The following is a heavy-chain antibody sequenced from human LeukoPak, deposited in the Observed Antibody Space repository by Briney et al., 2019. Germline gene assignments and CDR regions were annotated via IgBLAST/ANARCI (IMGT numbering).Heavy chain of an antibody. CDR1: GFTFSSYW. V-gene: IGHV3-74*01. Sequence: GGSLRLCCAASGFTFSSYWMHWVRQAPGKGLVWVSRINSDGSSTIHADSVKGRFTISRNNAKNTLYLQMNSLRAEDTAVYYCAREVYSSGWSSFDYWGQGTLVTVSS. CDR3: AREVYSSGWSSFDY. J-gene: IGHJ4*02. CDR2: INSDGSST. D-gene: IGHD6-19*01.